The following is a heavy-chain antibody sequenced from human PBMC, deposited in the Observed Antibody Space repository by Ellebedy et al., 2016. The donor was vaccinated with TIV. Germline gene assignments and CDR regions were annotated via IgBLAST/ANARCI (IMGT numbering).Heavy chain of an antibody. J-gene: IGHJ4*02. CDR1: GFTFSGYA. D-gene: IGHD3-10*01. CDR2: ISGSGGST. CDR3: AKVWPMVRGVIWWGFDY. V-gene: IGHV3-23*01. Sequence: GESLKISCAASGFTFSGYAMSWVRQAPGKGLEWVSAISGSGGSTYYADSVKGRFTISRDNSKNTLYLQMNSLRAEDTAVYYCAKVWPMVRGVIWWGFDYWGQGTLVTVSS.